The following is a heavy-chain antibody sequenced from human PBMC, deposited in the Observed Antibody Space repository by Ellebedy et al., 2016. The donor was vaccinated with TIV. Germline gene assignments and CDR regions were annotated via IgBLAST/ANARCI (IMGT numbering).Heavy chain of an antibody. D-gene: IGHD3/OR15-3a*01. Sequence: SETLSLTXAVSGGSISTDSWWRWVRQSPGKGLEWIGEIYHSGDTNFNPSLKSRVTISLNKSKNQFSLRLTSVTAADTAVYFCAKLDCLFEGDCRWGQGTLVTVSS. J-gene: IGHJ4*02. CDR2: IYHSGDT. CDR1: GGSISTDSW. CDR3: AKLDCLFEGDCR. V-gene: IGHV4-4*02.